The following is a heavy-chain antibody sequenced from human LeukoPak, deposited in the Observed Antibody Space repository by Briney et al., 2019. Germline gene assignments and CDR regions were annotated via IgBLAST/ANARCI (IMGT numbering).Heavy chain of an antibody. Sequence: ASVKVSCKASGYTFTSYGISWVRQAPGQGLEWMGWISAYNGNTNYAQKIPGRVTMTTDPSTSTAYMELRSLRSDDTAVYYCARVSPLDQLGRGYFDYWGQGTLVTVSS. V-gene: IGHV1-18*01. CDR2: ISAYNGNT. D-gene: IGHD6-6*01. CDR3: ARVSPLDQLGRGYFDY. CDR1: GYTFTSYG. J-gene: IGHJ4*02.